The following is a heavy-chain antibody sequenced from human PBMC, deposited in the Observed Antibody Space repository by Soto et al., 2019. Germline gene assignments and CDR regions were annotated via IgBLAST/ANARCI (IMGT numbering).Heavy chain of an antibody. Sequence: ASVKVSCKASGYTFTSYDINLVRQATGQGLEWMGWMNPNSGNTDYAQKFQGRVTMTRNTSISTAYMELSSLRSEDTAVYYCARVEVGVVLPAGTGFAPWGQGTLVTVSS. J-gene: IGHJ5*02. D-gene: IGHD2-2*01. CDR3: ARVEVGVVLPAGTGFAP. V-gene: IGHV1-8*01. CDR2: MNPNSGNT. CDR1: GYTFTSYD.